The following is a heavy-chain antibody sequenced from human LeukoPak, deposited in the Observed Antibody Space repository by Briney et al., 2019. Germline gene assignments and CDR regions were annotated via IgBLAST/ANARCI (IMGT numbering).Heavy chain of an antibody. CDR1: GFTFSSYA. J-gene: IGHJ5*02. CDR3: AKDSRDKSWYEGNWFDP. D-gene: IGHD6-13*01. CDR2: ISGSGGST. V-gene: IGHV3-23*01. Sequence: GGSLRLSCAASGFTFSSYAMSWVRQAPGKGLEWVSAISGSGGSTYYADSVKGRFTISRDNSKNTLYLQMNSLRAEDTAVYYCAKDSRDKSWYEGNWFDPGGQGTLVTVSS.